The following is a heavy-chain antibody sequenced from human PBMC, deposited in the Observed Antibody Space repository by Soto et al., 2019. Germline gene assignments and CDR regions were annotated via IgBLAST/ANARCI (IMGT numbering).Heavy chain of an antibody. CDR3: ATQGGILTGYDY. D-gene: IGHD3-9*01. Sequence: PSETLSLTCTVSGGSISSGDYYWSWIRQPPGKGLKWIGYIYYSGSTYYNPSLKSRVTISVDTSKNQFSLKLSSVTAADTAVYYCATQGGILTGYDYWGQGTLVTVSS. CDR2: IYYSGST. CDR1: GGSISSGDYY. J-gene: IGHJ4*02. V-gene: IGHV4-30-4*01.